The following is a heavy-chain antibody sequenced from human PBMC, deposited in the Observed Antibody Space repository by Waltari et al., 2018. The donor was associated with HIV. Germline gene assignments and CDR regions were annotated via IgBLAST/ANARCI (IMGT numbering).Heavy chain of an antibody. Sequence: EVQVLESGGGLVQPGGSLRLSCAASGLTFSTYAMGWVRQVPGKGLGWLSGFSVRGDPYYADSVKGRFTISRDNSKNTVYQQMNSLRVEDSAVYYCATAFGGKDLDVWGQGTTVIVSS. J-gene: IGHJ6*02. CDR2: FSVRGDP. V-gene: IGHV3-23*01. D-gene: IGHD2-15*01. CDR1: GLTFSTYA. CDR3: ATAFGGKDLDV.